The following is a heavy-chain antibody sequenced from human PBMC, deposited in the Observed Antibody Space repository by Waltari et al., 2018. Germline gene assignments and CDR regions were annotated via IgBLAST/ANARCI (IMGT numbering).Heavy chain of an antibody. V-gene: IGHV4-61*09. Sequence: QVQLQESGPGLVKPSQTLSLTCSVSGGSISGGSSFWTWVRQPAGKGLEWMGHIYSTGSTTYNPSLKRRITISVDTSKNQFSLKLSSVTAADTAIYYCAKDRGGFAGYDLNYWGPGTLITVSS. CDR2: IYSTGST. J-gene: IGHJ4*02. CDR1: GGSISGGSSF. D-gene: IGHD5-12*01. CDR3: AKDRGGFAGYDLNY.